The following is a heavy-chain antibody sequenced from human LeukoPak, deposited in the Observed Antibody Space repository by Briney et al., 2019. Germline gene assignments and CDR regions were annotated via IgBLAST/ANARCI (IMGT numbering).Heavy chain of an antibody. J-gene: IGHJ6*02. CDR3: ARDRKRSTVTTNYYYGMDV. V-gene: IGHV4-34*01. Sequence: KPSETLSLTCAVYGGSFSGYYWSWIRQPPGKGLEWIGEINHSGSTNYNPSLKSRVTISVDTSKNQFSLKLSSVTAADTAVYYCARDRKRSTVTTNYYYGMDVWGQGTTVTVSS. D-gene: IGHD4-17*01. CDR1: GGSFSGYY. CDR2: INHSGST.